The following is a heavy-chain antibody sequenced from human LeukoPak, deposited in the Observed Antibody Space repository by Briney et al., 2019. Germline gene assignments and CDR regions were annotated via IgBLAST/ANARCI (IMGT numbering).Heavy chain of an antibody. CDR2: IYYSGST. Sequence: SETLSLTCTVSGDSIASGTYSWGWIRQPPGKGLEWIGSIYYSGSTYYNPSLKSRVTISVDTSKNQFPLKLSSVTAADTAVYYCARHAGGIAATGTRPSDYWGQGTLVTVSS. CDR3: ARHAGGIAATGTRPSDY. V-gene: IGHV4-39*01. J-gene: IGHJ4*02. D-gene: IGHD6-13*01. CDR1: GDSIASGTYS.